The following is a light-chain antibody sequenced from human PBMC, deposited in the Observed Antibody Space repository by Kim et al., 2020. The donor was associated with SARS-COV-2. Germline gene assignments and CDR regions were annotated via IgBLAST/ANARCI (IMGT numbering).Light chain of an antibody. CDR2: DNN. CDR1: NSNIANNY. J-gene: IGLJ2*01. CDR3: GTWDSSLSVVV. Sequence: GQKVTISCSGSNSNIANNYISWYQQLPGIAPNLLIYDNNQRPSGIPDRFSGSKSGTSATLGITGLQTGDEADYYCGTWDSSLSVVVFGGGTQLTVL. V-gene: IGLV1-51*01.